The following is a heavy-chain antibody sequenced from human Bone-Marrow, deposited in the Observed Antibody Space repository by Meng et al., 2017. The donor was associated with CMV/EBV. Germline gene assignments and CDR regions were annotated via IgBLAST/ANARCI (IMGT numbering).Heavy chain of an antibody. D-gene: IGHD3-22*01. V-gene: IGHV3-23*03. CDR3: AKDTPIHDSSGSTPYFDY. CDR2: IYSGGSST. Sequence: GESLKISCEVSGFTFSSYAMSWVRQAPGKGLEWVSVIYSGGSSTYYADSVKGRFTISRDNSKNTLYLQMNSLRAEDTAVYYCAKDTPIHDSSGSTPYFDYWGQGTLVTVSS. CDR1: GFTFSSYA. J-gene: IGHJ4*02.